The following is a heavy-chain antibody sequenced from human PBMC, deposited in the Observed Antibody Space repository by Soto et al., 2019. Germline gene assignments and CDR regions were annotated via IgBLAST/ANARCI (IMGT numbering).Heavy chain of an antibody. V-gene: IGHV5-10-1*01. CDR3: ARQIYDADTGPNFQYYFDT. D-gene: IGHD3-22*01. CDR2: IDPSDSQT. J-gene: IGHJ6*04. CDR1: GYSFAGYW. Sequence: PGESLQISCKGSGYSFAGYWITWVRQKPGKGLEWMGRIDPSDSQTYYSPSFRGHVTISVTKSITTVFLQWSSLRASDTAMYYCARQIYDADTGPNFQYYFDTWGKGSTVTVAS.